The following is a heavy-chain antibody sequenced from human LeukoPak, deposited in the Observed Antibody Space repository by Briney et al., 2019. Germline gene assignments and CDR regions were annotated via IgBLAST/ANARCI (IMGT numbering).Heavy chain of an antibody. CDR1: GFTFSSYS. CDR2: ISSSSSYI. CDR3: ARGESGNVMVAAPNY. J-gene: IGHJ4*02. D-gene: IGHD2-15*01. Sequence: GGSLRLSCAASGFTFSSYSMNWVRQAPGKGLEWVSSISSSSSYIYYADSVKGRFTISRDNAKNSLYLQMNSLRAEDTAVYYCARGESGNVMVAAPNYWGQGTLVTVSS. V-gene: IGHV3-21*01.